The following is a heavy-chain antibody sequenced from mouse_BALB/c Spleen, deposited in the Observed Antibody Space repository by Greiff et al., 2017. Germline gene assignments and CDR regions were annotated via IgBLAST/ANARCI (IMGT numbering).Heavy chain of an antibody. CDR3: ARGDYRFAY. Sequence: EVNLVESGGGLVQPGGSRKLSCAASGFTFSSFGMHWVRQAPEKGLEWVAYISSGSSTIYYADTVKGRFTISRDNPKNTLFLQMTSLRSEDTAMYYCARGDYRFAYWGQGTLVTVSA. J-gene: IGHJ3*01. V-gene: IGHV5-17*02. CDR2: ISSGSSTI. D-gene: IGHD2-12*01. CDR1: GFTFSSFG.